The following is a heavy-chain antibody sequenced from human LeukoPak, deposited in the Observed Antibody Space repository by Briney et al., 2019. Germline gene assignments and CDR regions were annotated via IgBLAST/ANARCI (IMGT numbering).Heavy chain of an antibody. CDR1: GFTFSSYS. CDR2: ISSSSSYI. CDR3: ARGTNWGFDY. V-gene: IGHV3-21*01. D-gene: IGHD7-27*01. J-gene: IGHJ4*02. Sequence: KPGGSLRPSCAASGFTFSSYSMNWVRQAPGKGLEWVSSISSSSSYIYYADSVKGRFTISRDNAKNSLYLQMNSLRAEDTAVYYCARGTNWGFDYWGQGTLVTVSS.